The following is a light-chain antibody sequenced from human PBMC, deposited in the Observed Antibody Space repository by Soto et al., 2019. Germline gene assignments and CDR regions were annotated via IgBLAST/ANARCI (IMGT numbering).Light chain of an antibody. Sequence: DIQMTQSPSSLSASVGDRVTITCRASQDISVYLAWYQQKPGKVPELLIYSASTLRSGVPSRFSGSGSWTDSTLTISGLQPEDVATYYCQKFNTAPLTFGQGTRLEIK. J-gene: IGKJ5*01. CDR3: QKFNTAPLT. CDR2: SAS. CDR1: QDISVY. V-gene: IGKV1-27*01.